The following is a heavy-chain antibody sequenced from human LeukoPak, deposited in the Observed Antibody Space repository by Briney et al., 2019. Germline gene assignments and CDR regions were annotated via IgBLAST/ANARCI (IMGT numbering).Heavy chain of an antibody. CDR1: RGSPITYF. J-gene: IGHJ4*02. Sequence: PSGTLSLTRIFTRGSPITYFWNAVSPSPQKGVWWIGRIYYTGRPTYNPSLQSRVPLSIDTSKNQFSLKLSSVTAADTAVYYCARGRPYSKFVEDYFDYWGQGTLVTVSS. V-gene: IGHV4-59*01. CDR3: ARGRPYSKFVEDYFDY. CDR2: IYYTGRP. D-gene: IGHD4-11*01.